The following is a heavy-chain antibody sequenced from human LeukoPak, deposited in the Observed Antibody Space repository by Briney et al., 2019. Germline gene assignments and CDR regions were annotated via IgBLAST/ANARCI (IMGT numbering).Heavy chain of an antibody. Sequence: SGGSLRLSCAASGFTFSSYGMHWVRQAPGKGLEWVAFIRYDGSNKYYADSVKGRFTISRDNSKNTLYLQMNSLRAEDTAVYYCAKDPLGVVVPAAYLDYWGQGTLVTVSS. CDR3: AKDPLGVVVPAAYLDY. J-gene: IGHJ4*02. V-gene: IGHV3-30*02. D-gene: IGHD2-2*01. CDR2: IRYDGSNK. CDR1: GFTFSSYG.